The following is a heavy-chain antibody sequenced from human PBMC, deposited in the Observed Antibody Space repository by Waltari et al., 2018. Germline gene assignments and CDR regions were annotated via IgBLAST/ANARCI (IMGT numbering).Heavy chain of an antibody. V-gene: IGHV4-59*08. CDR1: GVSISSSY. D-gene: IGHD5-12*01. CDR2: IYYSGDI. Sequence: QVHLQESGPGLVKPSETLSPTCSVSGVSISSSYWGWVRQPPGKGLEWIGYIYYSGDIGYNPSLRGRVTISVDTSKNHLSLELTSVTAADTAVYYCARHNSGWYFDHWGQGTLITVSS. CDR3: ARHNSGWYFDH. J-gene: IGHJ4*02.